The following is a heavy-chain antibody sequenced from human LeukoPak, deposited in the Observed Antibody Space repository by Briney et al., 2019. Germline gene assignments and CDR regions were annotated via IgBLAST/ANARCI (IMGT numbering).Heavy chain of an antibody. J-gene: IGHJ4*02. Sequence: GAPVKVSCKASGYTFSNYYIHWVRQAPGQGLEWMGIINPSGGSTSYAQKFQGRVTMTTDTSMPTVYMELSSLRSEDTAVYHCARALYGSAFAIGYWGRGTLVTVSS. V-gene: IGHV1-46*01. CDR1: GYTFSNYY. CDR3: ARALYGSAFAIGY. CDR2: INPSGGST. D-gene: IGHD6-19*01.